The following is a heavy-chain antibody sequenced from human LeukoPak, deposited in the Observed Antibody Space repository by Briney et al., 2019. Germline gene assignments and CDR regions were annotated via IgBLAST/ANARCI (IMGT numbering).Heavy chain of an antibody. J-gene: IGHJ3*02. D-gene: IGHD6-19*01. V-gene: IGHV1-46*01. Sequence: ASVKVSCKASGYTFTSYYMDWVRQAPGQGLEWMGIINPSGGSTSYAQKFQGRVTMTRDTSISTAYMELSSLRSEDTAVYYCAKGRRGWTTQDAFDIWGQGTMVTVSS. CDR3: AKGRRGWTTQDAFDI. CDR2: INPSGGST. CDR1: GYTFTSYY.